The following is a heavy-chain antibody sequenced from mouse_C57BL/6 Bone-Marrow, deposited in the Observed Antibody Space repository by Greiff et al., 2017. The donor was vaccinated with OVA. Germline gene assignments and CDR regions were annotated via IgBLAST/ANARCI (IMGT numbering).Heavy chain of an antibody. Sequence: QVQLKQSGAELVRPGTSVKVSCKASGYAFTNYLIEWVKQRPGQGLEWIGVINPGSGGTNYNETFKGKATLTADKSSSTAYMQLSRLKSEDSAVYFCARSKDSNYEAWFAYWGQGTLVTVSA. V-gene: IGHV1-54*01. J-gene: IGHJ3*01. CDR1: GYAFTNYL. CDR3: ARSKDSNYEAWFAY. D-gene: IGHD2-5*01. CDR2: INPGSGGT.